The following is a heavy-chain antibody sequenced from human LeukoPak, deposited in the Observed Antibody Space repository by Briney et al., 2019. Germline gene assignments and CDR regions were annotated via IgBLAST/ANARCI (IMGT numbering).Heavy chain of an antibody. CDR3: ARDSGYPRAHGFDI. CDR1: GFTFRSHA. Sequence: PGGSLRLSCAASGFTFRSHAMHWVRQAPGKGLEWVSFISYDGNIKYYADSAKGRFTISRDNSKNTVYLQMNSLRDEDTAVYYCARDSGYPRAHGFDIGGQGTMVAVSS. D-gene: IGHD3-22*01. J-gene: IGHJ3*02. V-gene: IGHV3-30-3*01. CDR2: ISYDGNIK.